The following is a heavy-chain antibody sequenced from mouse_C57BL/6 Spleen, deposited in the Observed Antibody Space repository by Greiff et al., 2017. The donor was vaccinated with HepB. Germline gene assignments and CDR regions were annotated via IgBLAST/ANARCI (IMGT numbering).Heavy chain of an antibody. D-gene: IGHD2-4*01. V-gene: IGHV1-82*01. J-gene: IGHJ3*01. CDR1: GYAFSSSW. Sequence: QVQLQQSGPELVKPGASVKISCKASGYAFSSSWMNWVKQRPGKGLEWIGRIYPGDGDTNYNGKFKGKATLTADKSSSTAYMQLSSLTSEDSAVYLCASYYDYAASFAYWGQGTLVTVSA. CDR2: IYPGDGDT. CDR3: ASYYDYAASFAY.